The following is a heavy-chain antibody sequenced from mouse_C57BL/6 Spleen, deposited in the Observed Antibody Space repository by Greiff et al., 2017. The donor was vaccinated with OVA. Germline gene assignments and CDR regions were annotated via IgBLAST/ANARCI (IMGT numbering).Heavy chain of an antibody. V-gene: IGHV1-54*01. Sequence: QVQLQQSGAELVRPGTSVKVSCKASGYAFTNYLIEWVKQRPGQGLEWIGVINPGSGGTNYNEKFKGKATLTADKSSSTAYMQLSSLTSEDSAVYFCARSLITTVVATDYWGQGTTLTVSS. CDR1: GYAFTNYL. D-gene: IGHD1-1*01. J-gene: IGHJ2*01. CDR3: ARSLITTVVATDY. CDR2: INPGSGGT.